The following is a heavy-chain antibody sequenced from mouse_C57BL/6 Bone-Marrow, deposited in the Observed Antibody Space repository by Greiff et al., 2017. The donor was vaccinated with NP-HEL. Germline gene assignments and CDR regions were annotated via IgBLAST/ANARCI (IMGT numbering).Heavy chain of an antibody. CDR2: ISYDGSN. Sequence: EVKLQESGPGLVKPSQSLSLTCSVTGYSITSGYYWNWIRQFPGNKLEWMGYISYDGSNNYNPSLKNRISLTRDTSKNQFFLKLNSVTTEDTATYYCARAYGYDGLFAYWGQGTLVTVSA. V-gene: IGHV3-6*01. CDR1: GYSITSGYY. CDR3: ARAYGYDGLFAY. J-gene: IGHJ3*01. D-gene: IGHD2-2*01.